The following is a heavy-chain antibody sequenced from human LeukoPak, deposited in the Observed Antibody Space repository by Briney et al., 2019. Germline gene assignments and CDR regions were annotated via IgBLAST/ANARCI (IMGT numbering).Heavy chain of an antibody. Sequence: GGSLRLSCAASGFSFSSYGLPWVRQAPGKGLEWVAVISHDGQFKYYADSVRGRFTVSRDNSNNTLYLQMTGLRPEDTAVYYCAKGPNPIPYYYGMDVWGQGTTVAVSS. J-gene: IGHJ6*02. D-gene: IGHD1-14*01. V-gene: IGHV3-30*18. CDR1: GFSFSSYG. CDR2: ISHDGQFK. CDR3: AKGPNPIPYYYGMDV.